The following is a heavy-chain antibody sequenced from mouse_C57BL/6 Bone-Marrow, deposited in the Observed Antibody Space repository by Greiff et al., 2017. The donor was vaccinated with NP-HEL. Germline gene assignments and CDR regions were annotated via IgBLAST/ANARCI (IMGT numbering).Heavy chain of an antibody. J-gene: IGHJ4*01. CDR3: ERYRSCDAMDY. V-gene: IGHV7-3*01. D-gene: IGHD3-3*01. CDR1: GFTFTDYY. Sequence: DVQLVESGGGLVQPGGSLSLSCAASGFTFTDYYMSWVRQPPGKALEWLGFIRNKANGYTTEYSASVKGRFTISRDNSQSILYLQMNALRAEDSATYYCERYRSCDAMDYWGQGTSVTVSS. CDR2: IRNKANGYTT.